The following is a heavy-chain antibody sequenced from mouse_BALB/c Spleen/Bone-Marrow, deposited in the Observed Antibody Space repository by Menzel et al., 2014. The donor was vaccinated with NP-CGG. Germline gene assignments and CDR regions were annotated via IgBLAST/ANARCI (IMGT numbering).Heavy chain of an antibody. CDR2: ISTYYGDV. CDR1: GYTFTDYA. Sequence: QVQLQQSGAELVRPGVSVKISCRGSGYTFTDYAMHWVKQSHAKSLEWIGVISTYYGDVSYNQKFEGKATMTVDKSSSTAYMELARLTSEDSAIYYCARDAMDYWGQGTSVTVSS. V-gene: IGHV1S137*01. CDR3: ARDAMDY. J-gene: IGHJ4*01.